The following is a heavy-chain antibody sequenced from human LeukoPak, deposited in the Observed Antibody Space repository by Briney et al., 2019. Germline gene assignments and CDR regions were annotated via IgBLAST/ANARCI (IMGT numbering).Heavy chain of an antibody. Sequence: GASVKLSCKVSGYTLTELSMHWVRHAPGQGLERMGGFDPEDGETIYAQKFQGRVTMTEDTSTDTAYMELSSLRSEDTAVYYCAMGDSSGYYSFDYWGQGTLVTVSS. CDR1: GYTLTELS. V-gene: IGHV1-24*01. J-gene: IGHJ4*02. CDR2: FDPEDGET. D-gene: IGHD3-22*01. CDR3: AMGDSSGYYSFDY.